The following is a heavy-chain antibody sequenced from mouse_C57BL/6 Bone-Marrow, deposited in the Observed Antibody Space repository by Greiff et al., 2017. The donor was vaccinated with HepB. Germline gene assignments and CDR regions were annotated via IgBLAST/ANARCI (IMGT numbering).Heavy chain of an antibody. J-gene: IGHJ1*03. D-gene: IGHD1-1*01. CDR1: GYTFTSYG. CDR2: IYPRSGNT. Sequence: VQLQQSGAELARPGASVKLSCKASGYTFTSYGISWVKQRTGQGLEWIGEIYPRSGNTYYNEKFKGKATLTADKSSSTAYMELRSLTSDDSAVYFCARSNYGSSQYWYFDVWGTGTTVTVSS. V-gene: IGHV1-81*01. CDR3: ARSNYGSSQYWYFDV.